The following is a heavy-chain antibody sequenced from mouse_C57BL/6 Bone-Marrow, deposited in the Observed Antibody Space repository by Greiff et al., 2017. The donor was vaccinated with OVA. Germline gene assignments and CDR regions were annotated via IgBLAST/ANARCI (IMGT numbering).Heavy chain of an antibody. CDR1: GYTFTNYW. CDR2: IYPGGGYT. D-gene: IGHD1-1*01. CDR3: ARHYYGSSYVSWFAY. Sequence: VQVVESGAELVRPGTSVKMSCKASGYTFTNYWIGWAKQRPGHGLEWIGDIYPGGGYTNYNEKFKGKATLTADKSSSTAYMQFSSLTSEDSAIYYCARHYYGSSYVSWFAYWGQGTLVTVSA. J-gene: IGHJ3*01. V-gene: IGHV1-63*01.